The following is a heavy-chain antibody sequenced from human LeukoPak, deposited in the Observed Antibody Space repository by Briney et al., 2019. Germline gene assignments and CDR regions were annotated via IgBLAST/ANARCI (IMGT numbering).Heavy chain of an antibody. CDR1: GFTFSSYG. CDR3: AKDSSRITMIVVVIPYFDY. V-gene: IGHV3-30*02. CDR2: IRYDGSNK. J-gene: IGHJ4*02. D-gene: IGHD3-22*01. Sequence: GGSLRLSCAASGFTFSSYGMHWVRQAPGKGLEWVAFIRYDGSNKYYADSVKGRFTISRDNSKNTLYLQMNSLRAEDTAVYYCAKDSSRITMIVVVIPYFDYWGQGTLVTVSS.